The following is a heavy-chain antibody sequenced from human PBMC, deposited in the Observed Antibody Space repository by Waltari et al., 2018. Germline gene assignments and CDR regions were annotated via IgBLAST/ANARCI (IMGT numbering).Heavy chain of an antibody. J-gene: IGHJ5*02. CDR1: GGSISSSNW. CDR2: IYHDGST. Sequence: QVQLQESGPGLVKPSGTLSLTCAVSGGSISSSNWWSWVRQSPEKGLEWIGEIYHDGSTNHNPSLKSRVNMSVDKSTNQFSLRLSSVTAADTAVYYCARDSRITIFGVPIYWLDPWGQGTLVTVSS. V-gene: IGHV4-4*02. CDR3: ARDSRITIFGVPIYWLDP. D-gene: IGHD3-3*01.